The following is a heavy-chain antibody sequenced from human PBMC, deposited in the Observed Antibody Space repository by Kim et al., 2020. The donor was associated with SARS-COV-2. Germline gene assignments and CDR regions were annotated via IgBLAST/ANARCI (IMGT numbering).Heavy chain of an antibody. CDR2: ISDSGLRT. V-gene: IGHV3-23*01. Sequence: ISDSGLRTHYADSVKGRFTISRDNSRSTLFLQMNYLRAEDTTIYYCEASDYWGQGSLVTVSS. CDR3: EASDY. J-gene: IGHJ4*02.